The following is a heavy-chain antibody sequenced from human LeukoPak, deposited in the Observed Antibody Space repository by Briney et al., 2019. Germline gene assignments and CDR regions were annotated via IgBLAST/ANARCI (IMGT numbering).Heavy chain of an antibody. CDR1: GDSISRYF. CDR3: AIYDGFES. V-gene: IGHV4-59*08. CDR2: IYYSGST. J-gene: IGHJ3*02. Sequence: SETLSLTCTVSGDSISRYFWSWIRQPPGKGLEWIGYIYYSGSTNYNPSLKSRVTISIDTSKNQLSLKLRSLTAACTAVYYCAIYDGFESWGQGTMGTVSS.